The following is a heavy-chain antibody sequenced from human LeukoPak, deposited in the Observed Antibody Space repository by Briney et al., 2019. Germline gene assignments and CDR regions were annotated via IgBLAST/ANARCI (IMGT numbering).Heavy chain of an antibody. CDR1: GGSVSSGSYY. Sequence: SETLSLTCTVAGGSVSSGSYYWGWIRQPPGKGLEWIGSIYYSGSTYYNPSLKSRVTISVDTSKNQFSLKLSSVTAADTAVYYCAIRYSRQWLSKSNWFDPWGQGTLVTVSS. D-gene: IGHD6-19*01. CDR2: IYYSGST. J-gene: IGHJ5*02. V-gene: IGHV4-39*07. CDR3: AIRYSRQWLSKSNWFDP.